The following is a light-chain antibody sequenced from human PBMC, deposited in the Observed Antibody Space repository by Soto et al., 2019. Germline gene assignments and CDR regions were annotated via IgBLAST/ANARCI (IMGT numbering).Light chain of an antibody. CDR2: EVT. CDR1: SRDVGGYNY. Sequence: QSALTQPASVSGSPGQSITISCTGTSRDVGGYNYVSWYQQHPGTAPKLMIYEVTDRPSGVSPRFSGSKSGNTASLTISGLRADDAADYYCSSYTTSSTLVFGPGTKVTVL. V-gene: IGLV2-14*01. CDR3: SSYTTSSTLV. J-gene: IGLJ1*01.